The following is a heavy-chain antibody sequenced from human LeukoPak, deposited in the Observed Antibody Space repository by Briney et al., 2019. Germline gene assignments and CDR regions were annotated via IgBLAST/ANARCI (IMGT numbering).Heavy chain of an antibody. CDR2: ISSDGTDK. Sequence: GGSLRLSREASGFPFSAYVMHWVRQAPGKGLEWVALISSDGTDKNYTDSVKGRFTVSRDDPHNTLYLQMNSVRAEDTAVYFCARGGVDHYGSGTYYLMYYFDHWGQGALVTVSS. V-gene: IGHV3-30*04. D-gene: IGHD3-10*01. J-gene: IGHJ4*02. CDR3: ARGGVDHYGSGTYYLMYYFDH. CDR1: GFPFSAYV.